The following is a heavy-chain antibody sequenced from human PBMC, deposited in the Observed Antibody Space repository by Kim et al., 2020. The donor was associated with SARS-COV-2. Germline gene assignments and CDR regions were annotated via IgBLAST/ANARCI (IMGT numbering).Heavy chain of an antibody. CDR1: GYSFTTYY. D-gene: IGHD6-6*01. V-gene: IGHV1-46*01. J-gene: IGHJ4*02. CDR3: ARDSSSSGNYFDY. CDR2: SNPSDGHT. Sequence: ASVKVSCKASGYSFTTYYMNWVRQAPGQGLEWMGMSNPSDGHTKYAQKFQGRVTMTRETSTSTFYMELSSLRSEDTAVYYCARDSSSSGNYFDYWGQGTLVTVSS.